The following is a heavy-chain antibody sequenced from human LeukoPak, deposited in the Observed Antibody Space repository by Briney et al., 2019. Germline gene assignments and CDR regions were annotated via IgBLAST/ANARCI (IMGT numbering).Heavy chain of an antibody. V-gene: IGHV3-30*02. CDR2: IRYDGSNK. CDR1: GFSFSSYG. CDR3: AKDPIGDYYYMDV. D-gene: IGHD4-17*01. J-gene: IGHJ6*03. Sequence: PGGSLRLSCAASGFSFSSYGMHWVRQAPGKGLEWVAFIRYDGSNKYYADSVKGRFTISRDNSKNTLYLQMNSLRAEDTAVYYCAKDPIGDYYYMDVWGKGTTVTVSS.